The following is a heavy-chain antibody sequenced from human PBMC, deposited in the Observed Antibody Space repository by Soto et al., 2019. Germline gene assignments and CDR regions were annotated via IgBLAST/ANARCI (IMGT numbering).Heavy chain of an antibody. CDR3: ARDDYYDSSGRAFDY. J-gene: IGHJ4*02. Sequence: GGSLRLSCTASGFTFDDYGMTWVRQTPGKGLEWVSDINWNGGSTAYADSVKGRFTISRDNAKNSLYLQMNSLRAEDTAFYYCARDDYYDSSGRAFDYWGQGTLVTVSS. CDR2: INWNGGST. D-gene: IGHD3-22*01. V-gene: IGHV3-20*04. CDR1: GFTFDDYG.